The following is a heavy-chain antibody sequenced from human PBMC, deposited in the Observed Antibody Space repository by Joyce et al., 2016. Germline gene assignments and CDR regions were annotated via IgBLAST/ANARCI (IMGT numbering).Heavy chain of an antibody. CDR1: GFTFSTYA. D-gene: IGHD1-26*01. J-gene: IGHJ5*02. V-gene: IGHV3-23*01. CDR2: ISATGGTT. CDR3: AKGEEGSARRFDP. Sequence: EVQLLESGGGMVQPGGSLRLSCAASGFTFSTYAMSWVHQTPGRGLEWVSSISATGGTTFYADSLKGRFTISRDNSENTLYLQMNSLRAEDTALYYCAKGEEGSARRFDPWGQGTLVTVSS.